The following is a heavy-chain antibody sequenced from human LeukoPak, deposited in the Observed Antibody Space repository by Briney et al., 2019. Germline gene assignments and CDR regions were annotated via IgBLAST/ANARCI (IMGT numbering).Heavy chain of an antibody. CDR1: GGTFSSYA. J-gene: IGHJ3*02. D-gene: IGHD3-22*01. CDR3: ARDQHSIIQNYDSSGSTLWVGAFDI. CDR2: IIPIFGTA. Sequence: GASVKVSCKASGGTFSSYAISWVRQAPGQGLEWMGGIIPIFGTANYAQKFQGRVTITADESTSTAYMELSSLRSEDTAVYYCARDQHSIIQNYDSSGSTLWVGAFDIWGQGTMVTVSS. V-gene: IGHV1-69*13.